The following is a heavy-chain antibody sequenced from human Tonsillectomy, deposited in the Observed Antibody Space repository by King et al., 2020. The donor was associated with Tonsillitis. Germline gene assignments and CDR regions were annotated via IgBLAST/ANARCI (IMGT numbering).Heavy chain of an antibody. CDR1: GYTFTSYG. Sequence: QLVQSGAEVKKPGASVKVSCKASGYTFTSYGISWVRQAPGQGLEWMGWISAYNGNTNYAQKLQGRVTMTTDTSTSTAYMELRSLRSDDTAVYYCARDPLMVRGVIIPNWFDPWGQGTLVTVSS. V-gene: IGHV1-18*01. CDR2: ISAYNGNT. D-gene: IGHD3-10*01. CDR3: ARDPLMVRGVIIPNWFDP. J-gene: IGHJ5*02.